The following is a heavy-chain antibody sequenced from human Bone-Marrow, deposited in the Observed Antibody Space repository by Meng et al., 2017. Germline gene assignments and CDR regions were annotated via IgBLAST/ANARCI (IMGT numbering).Heavy chain of an antibody. Sequence: SCAASGFTFSSSWMHWVCQAPGKGLEWVANIKQDGSEKYYVDSVKGRFTISRDNAKNSLYLQMNSLRAEDTAVYYCARDRGYYYDSSGYYRDYWGQGTLVTVSS. CDR3: ARDRGYYYDSSGYYRDY. V-gene: IGHV3-7*01. CDR1: GFTFSSSW. J-gene: IGHJ4*02. CDR2: IKQDGSEK. D-gene: IGHD3-22*01.